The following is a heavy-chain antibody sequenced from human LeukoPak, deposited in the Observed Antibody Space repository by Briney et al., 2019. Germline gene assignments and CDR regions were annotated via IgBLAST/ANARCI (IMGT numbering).Heavy chain of an antibody. CDR1: GASITSDIFY. D-gene: IGHD6-13*01. V-gene: IGHV4-30-4*01. Sequence: KTSQTLSLTCTVSGASITSDIFYWNWIRQSPGKGLEWIGAIHNSRGTSYNPSLESRLTISVDPSENKFFLKLSSVTAADTAVYYCARRHSSSWYFDYWGQGTLVTVSS. J-gene: IGHJ4*02. CDR3: ARRHSSSWYFDY. CDR2: IHNSRGT.